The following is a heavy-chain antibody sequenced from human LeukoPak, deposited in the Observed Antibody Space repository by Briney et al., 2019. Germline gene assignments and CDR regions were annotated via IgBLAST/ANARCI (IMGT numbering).Heavy chain of an antibody. Sequence: GESLKISCKGSGYSFTNYWIGWVRQMPGKGLEWMGIIYPGDSDTRYSPSFQGQVTISAAKSIGTAYLQWSNLKASDTAMYYCARALYCSSASCHKGNAFDVWGQGTMVTVSS. CDR1: GYSFTNYW. CDR2: IYPGDSDT. J-gene: IGHJ3*01. D-gene: IGHD2-2*02. V-gene: IGHV5-51*01. CDR3: ARALYCSSASCHKGNAFDV.